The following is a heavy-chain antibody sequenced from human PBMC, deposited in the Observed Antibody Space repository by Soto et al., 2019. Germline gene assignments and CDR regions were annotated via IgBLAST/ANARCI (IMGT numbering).Heavy chain of an antibody. V-gene: IGHV1-18*04. Sequence: APVKVSCKASGYTFTSYGINWVRQPPGQGLEWMGWISASNGNTNYAQKLPGRVTMTTDTSTSTAYMELRSLRSGDTAVYYCAREGYDFWSGYPYGMEVWGQGTTVTVSS. CDR1: GYTFTSYG. CDR2: ISASNGNT. J-gene: IGHJ6*02. D-gene: IGHD3-3*01. CDR3: AREGYDFWSGYPYGMEV.